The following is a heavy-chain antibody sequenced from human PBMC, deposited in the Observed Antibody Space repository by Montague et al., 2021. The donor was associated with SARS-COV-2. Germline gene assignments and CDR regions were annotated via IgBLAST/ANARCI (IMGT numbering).Heavy chain of an antibody. D-gene: IGHD3-9*01. J-gene: IGHJ4*02. CDR3: ARDLRWGYYDILTGYYRPLDY. CDR1: GFTLSSYS. Sequence: SLRLSCVASGFTLSSYSMKWVRQAPGKGLEWVSYISSSINTLYYXDSXKGRFTISRDNAKNSLYLQMNSLRAEDTAVYYCARDLRWGYYDILTGYYRPLDYWGQGTLVTVSS. V-gene: IGHV3-48*04. CDR2: ISSSINTL.